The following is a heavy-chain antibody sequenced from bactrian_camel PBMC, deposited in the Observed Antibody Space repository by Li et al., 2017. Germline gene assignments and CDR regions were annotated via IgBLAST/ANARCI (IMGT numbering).Heavy chain of an antibody. V-gene: IGHV3S57*01. J-gene: IGHJ4*01. D-gene: IGHD5*01. CDR1: GHTGRMYC. CDR2: LASDGST. CDR3: AADSVGRCRARGWVERPSVAAYDY. Sequence: HVQLVESGGGLVQAGGPLRLFCGSSSGHTGRMYCMAWFRLAPGKEREGVVALASDGSTWYADSVKGRFTISKDDLKDTLYLQMNSLKPEDTAMYYCAADSVGRCRARGWVERPSVAAYDYWGQG.